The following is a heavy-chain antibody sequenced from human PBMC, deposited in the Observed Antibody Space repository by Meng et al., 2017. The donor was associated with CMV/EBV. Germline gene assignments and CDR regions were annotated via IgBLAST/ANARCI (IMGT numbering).Heavy chain of an antibody. CDR1: GYSISSGYY. CDR2: IYHSGST. D-gene: IGHD3-9*01. Sequence: SETLSLTCTVSGYSISSGYYWGWIRQPPGKGLEWIGSIYHSGSTYYNPSLKSRVTISVDTSKNQFSLKLSSVTAADTAVYYCAREMGQEVYDWGVFYYYGMDVWGQGTTVTVS. J-gene: IGHJ6*02. CDR3: AREMGQEVYDWGVFYYYGMDV. V-gene: IGHV4-38-2*02.